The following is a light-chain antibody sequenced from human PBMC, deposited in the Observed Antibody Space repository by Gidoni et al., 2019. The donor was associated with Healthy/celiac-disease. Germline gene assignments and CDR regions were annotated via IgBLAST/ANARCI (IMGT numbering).Light chain of an antibody. J-gene: IGLJ1*01. Sequence: QSPLTPPASVSGSPGHSITISCTGTSSDVGGYNYVSWYQQHPGKAPKLMIYDVSNRPSGVSNRFSGSKSGNTASLTISGLQAEDEADYYCSSYTSSSTLWVFGTGTKVTVL. V-gene: IGLV2-14*03. CDR1: SSDVGGYNY. CDR2: DVS. CDR3: SSYTSSSTLWV.